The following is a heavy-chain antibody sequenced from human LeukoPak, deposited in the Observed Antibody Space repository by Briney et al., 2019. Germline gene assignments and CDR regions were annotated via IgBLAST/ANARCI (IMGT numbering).Heavy chain of an antibody. CDR3: ARPDYYDSSGFDY. D-gene: IGHD3-22*01. V-gene: IGHV1-69*05. CDR2: IIPIFGTA. J-gene: IGHJ4*02. Sequence: ASVKVSCKASGGTFTSYAISWVRQAPGQGLEWMGRIIPIFGTAIYAQKFQGRVTITTDESTSTAYMELSSLRSEDTAVYYCARPDYYDSSGFDYWGQGTLVTVSS. CDR1: GGTFTSYA.